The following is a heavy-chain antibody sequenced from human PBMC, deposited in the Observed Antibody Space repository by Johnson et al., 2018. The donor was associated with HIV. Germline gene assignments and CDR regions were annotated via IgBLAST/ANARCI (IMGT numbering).Heavy chain of an antibody. Sequence: VQLVESGGGVVQPGRSLRLSCAASGFTFSSYAMHWVRQAPGKGLEWVSSISGSGTNIYYATSVKGRFTISRDNAKKSLFLQMNSLRAGDTALYYCAKAGAVAGPGIDAFDIWGQGTMVTVSS. CDR2: ISGSGTNI. D-gene: IGHD6-19*01. V-gene: IGHV3-48*04. CDR3: AKAGAVAGPGIDAFDI. CDR1: GFTFSSYA. J-gene: IGHJ3*02.